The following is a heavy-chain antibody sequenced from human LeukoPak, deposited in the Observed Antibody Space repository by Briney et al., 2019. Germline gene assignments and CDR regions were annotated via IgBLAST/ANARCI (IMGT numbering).Heavy chain of an antibody. J-gene: IGHJ4*02. CDR1: GGSISSSSYY. CDR3: ASGPFGEFDY. V-gene: IGHV4-39*01. Sequence: SETLSLTCTVSGGSISSSSYYWGWIRQPPGKGPEWIGSIYYSGSTYYNPSLKSRVTISVDTSKNQFSLKLSSVTAADTAVYYCASGPFGEFDYWGQGTLVTVSS. CDR2: IYYSGST. D-gene: IGHD3-10*01.